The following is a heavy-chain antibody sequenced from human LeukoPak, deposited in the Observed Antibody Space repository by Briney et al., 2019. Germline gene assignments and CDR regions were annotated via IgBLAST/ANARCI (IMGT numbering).Heavy chain of an antibody. J-gene: IGHJ4*02. D-gene: IGHD3-10*01. CDR3: AKDGYGSGSYFL. CDR2: ISYDGSNK. Sequence: GGSLRLACAASGFTFSSYGKHWVRQAPGKGLEWVAVISYDGSNKYYADSVKDRFTISRDNSKNTLYLQMNSLRAEDTAVYYCAKDGYGSGSYFLWGQGTLVTVSS. V-gene: IGHV3-30*18. CDR1: GFTFSSYG.